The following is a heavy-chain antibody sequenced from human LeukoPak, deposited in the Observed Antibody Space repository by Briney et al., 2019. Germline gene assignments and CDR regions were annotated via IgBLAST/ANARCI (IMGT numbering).Heavy chain of an antibody. D-gene: IGHD3-3*01. CDR2: ISASGGTT. CDR3: AKGAQYDFWSGYTTEYFDV. V-gene: IGHV3-23*01. J-gene: IGHJ4*02. Sequence: GGSLRLSCAASGFTFNSFAMSWIRQAPGKGLEWVSFISASGGTTHYADSVTERFTISRDNSNNTLYLPINSLTADDTAAYYCAKGAQYDFWSGYTTEYFDVWGKGTQVTVSS. CDR1: GFTFNSFA.